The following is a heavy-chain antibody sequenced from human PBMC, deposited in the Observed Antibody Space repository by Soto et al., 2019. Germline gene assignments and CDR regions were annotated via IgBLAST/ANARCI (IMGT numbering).Heavy chain of an antibody. CDR3: ARYDILTGLDY. Sequence: EVQLVESGGGLVQPGGSLRLSCAASGSTFSSYAMHWVRQAPGKGLEYVSAISSNGGSTYYANSVKGRFTISRDNSKNTLYLQMGSLRAEDMAVYYCARYDILTGLDYWGQGTLVTVSS. V-gene: IGHV3-64*01. CDR1: GSTFSSYA. J-gene: IGHJ4*02. CDR2: ISSNGGST. D-gene: IGHD3-9*01.